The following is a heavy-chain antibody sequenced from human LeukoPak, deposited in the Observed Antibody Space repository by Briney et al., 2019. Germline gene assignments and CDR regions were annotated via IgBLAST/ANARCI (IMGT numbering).Heavy chain of an antibody. J-gene: IGHJ6*03. CDR2: MNPNSGNT. V-gene: IGHV1-8*02. D-gene: IGHD3-10*01. CDR3: ARGPMFRGVMSYYCYYYMDV. Sequence: EASVKVSCKASGGTFSSYAISWVRQAPGQGLEWVGWMNPNSGNTGYAQTFQGKLTMTRNTSIKTAYMGLSSLRSEDTAVYYCARGPMFRGVMSYYCYYYMDVWGKGTTVTISS. CDR1: GGTFSSYA.